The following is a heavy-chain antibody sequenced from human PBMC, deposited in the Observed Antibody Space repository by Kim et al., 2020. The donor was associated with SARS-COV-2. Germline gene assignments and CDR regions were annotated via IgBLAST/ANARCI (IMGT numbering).Heavy chain of an antibody. Sequence: SVKVSCKASGGTFSSYAISWVRQALGQGLEWMGGIIPIFGTANYAQKFQGRVTITADESTSTAYMELSSLRSEDTAVYYCARGADIYYYYGMDVWGQGTTVTVSS. CDR2: IIPIFGTA. V-gene: IGHV1-69*13. CDR1: GGTFSSYA. CDR3: ARGADIYYYYGMDV. J-gene: IGHJ6*02.